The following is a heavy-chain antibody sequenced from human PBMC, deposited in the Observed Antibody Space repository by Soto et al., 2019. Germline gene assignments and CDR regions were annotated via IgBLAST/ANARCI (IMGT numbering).Heavy chain of an antibody. D-gene: IGHD4-17*01. CDR2: IWYDGSNK. J-gene: IGHJ6*02. CDR1: GFTFSSYG. V-gene: IGHV3-33*01. Sequence: QVQLVESGGGVVQPGRSLRLSCAASGFTFSSYGMHWVRQAPGKGLEWVAVIWYDGSNKYYADSVKGRFTISRDNSKNTLYLQMNSLRAEDTAVYYCARDDADYGDYLGRYYYGMDVWGQGTTVTVSS. CDR3: ARDDADYGDYLGRYYYGMDV.